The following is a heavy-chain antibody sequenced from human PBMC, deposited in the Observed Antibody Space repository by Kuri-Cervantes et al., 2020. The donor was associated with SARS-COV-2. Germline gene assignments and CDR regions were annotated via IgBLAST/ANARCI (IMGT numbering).Heavy chain of an antibody. V-gene: IGHV3-33*01. CDR1: GFTFSSYG. Sequence: WSLILSCASSGFTFSSYGMHWVRQAPGKGLEWVAVLWYDGSNKYYADSVKGRFTISRDNSKNTLYLQMNSLRAEDTAVYYCARDYSSWYKGPFDYWGQGTLVTVSS. CDR3: ARDYSSWYKGPFDY. J-gene: IGHJ4*02. D-gene: IGHD6-13*01. CDR2: LWYDGSNK.